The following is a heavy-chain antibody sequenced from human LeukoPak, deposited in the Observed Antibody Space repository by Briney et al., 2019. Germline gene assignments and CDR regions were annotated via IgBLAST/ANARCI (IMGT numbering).Heavy chain of an antibody. CDR3: AKGPTIGIDY. V-gene: IGHV3-9*01. D-gene: IGHD1-26*01. CDR1: GFTFDDYA. J-gene: IGHJ4*02. Sequence: GRSLRLSCAASGFTFDDYAMHWVRQAPGKGLEWVSGISWNSGSIGYADSVKGRFTISRDNAKNSLYLQMNSLRAEDTALYYCAKGPTIGIDYWGQGTLVTVSS. CDR2: ISWNSGSI.